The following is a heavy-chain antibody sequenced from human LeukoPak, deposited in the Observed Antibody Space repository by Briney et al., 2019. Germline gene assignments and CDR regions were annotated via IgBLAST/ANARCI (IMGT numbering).Heavy chain of an antibody. CDR2: IYYSGST. Sequence: SETLSLTCTVSGGSISDYYWSWIRQPPGKGLEWIGYIYYSGSTNYNPSLKSRVTISVDTSKNQFSLELSSGTAADAAVCYCARGLRGYRFGPFDYWGQGTLVPVSS. V-gene: IGHV4-59*01. D-gene: IGHD5-18*01. J-gene: IGHJ4*02. CDR3: ARGLRGYRFGPFDY. CDR1: GGSISDYY.